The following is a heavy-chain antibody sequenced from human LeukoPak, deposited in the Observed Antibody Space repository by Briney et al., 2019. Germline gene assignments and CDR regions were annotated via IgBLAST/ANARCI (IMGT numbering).Heavy chain of an antibody. CDR3: AKQDSSGWYDFDY. D-gene: IGHD6-19*01. CDR1: GFSISSGYY. J-gene: IGHJ4*02. Sequence: SETLSLTCTVSGFSISSGYYWGWIRQPPGKGLEWIGSIYYSGSTYYNPSLKSRVTISVDTSKNQFSLKLSSVTAADTAVYYCAKQDSSGWYDFDYWGQGTLVTVSS. V-gene: IGHV4-38-2*02. CDR2: IYYSGST.